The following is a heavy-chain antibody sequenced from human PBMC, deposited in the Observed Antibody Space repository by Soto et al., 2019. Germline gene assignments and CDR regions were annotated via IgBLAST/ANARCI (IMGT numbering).Heavy chain of an antibody. Sequence: QITLKKSGPTLVKPTQTLTLTCTFSGFSLTTRGVGVGWIRQPPGKALECLALIYWEDDKRYSPSLQSRLSITKDTSKNQVVLTMTNVDPVDTATYYCAHIPNYYKYDWFDPWGQGTLVSVSS. CDR2: IYWEDDK. CDR1: GFSLTTRGVG. D-gene: IGHD3-10*01. V-gene: IGHV2-5*02. J-gene: IGHJ5*02. CDR3: AHIPNYYKYDWFDP.